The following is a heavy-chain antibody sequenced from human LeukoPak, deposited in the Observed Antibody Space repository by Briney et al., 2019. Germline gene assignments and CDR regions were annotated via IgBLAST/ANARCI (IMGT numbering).Heavy chain of an antibody. CDR2: INSDGGGT. Sequence: GGSLRLSCAASGFAFSSYWMHWVRQVPGKGLVWVSCINSDGGGTTYADSVKGRFTISRDNAKNTLYLQINSLGAEDTAVYYCARHWGSGWYYFDYWGQGTLVTVSS. D-gene: IGHD6-19*01. V-gene: IGHV3-74*01. J-gene: IGHJ4*02. CDR3: ARHWGSGWYYFDY. CDR1: GFAFSSYW.